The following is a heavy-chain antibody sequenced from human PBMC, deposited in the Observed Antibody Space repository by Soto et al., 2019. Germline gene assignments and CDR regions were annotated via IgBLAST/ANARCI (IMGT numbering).Heavy chain of an antibody. CDR1: GGSISPYD. D-gene: IGHD3-22*01. J-gene: IGHJ4*02. V-gene: IGHV4-59*01. CDR2: IYYSGST. Sequence: SETLSLTCTVSGGSISPYDWSWIRQPPGRGLEWIGYIYYSGSTNYNPSLKSRVTISVDTSKNQFSLKLSSVTAADTAVYYCARDIGGYYDSSSYANWGQGTLVTVS. CDR3: ARDIGGYYDSSSYAN.